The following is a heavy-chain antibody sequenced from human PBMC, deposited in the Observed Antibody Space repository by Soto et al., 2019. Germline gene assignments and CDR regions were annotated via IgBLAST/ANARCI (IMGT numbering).Heavy chain of an antibody. Sequence: QAQLVQSGAEVKKPGASVKVSCKASGYIFISYYMYWVRQAPGQGLEWMGIINPSGGSTSYAQKFQGRVTMTRDTSTSTVYMELSSLRSEDTAVYYCARLKGYSYESSGYYAPNSSGMDVWGQGTTVTVSS. CDR2: INPSGGST. D-gene: IGHD3-22*01. V-gene: IGHV1-46*01. J-gene: IGHJ6*02. CDR3: ARLKGYSYESSGYYAPNSSGMDV. CDR1: GYIFISYY.